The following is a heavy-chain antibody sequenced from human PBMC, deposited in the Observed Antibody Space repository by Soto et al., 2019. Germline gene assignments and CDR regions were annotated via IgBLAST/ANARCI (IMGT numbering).Heavy chain of an antibody. CDR3: DKTIDPHSCVSIRGRGALLDY. CDR1: GFMFSVYG. J-gene: IGHJ4*02. D-gene: IGHD3-3*02. Sequence: QVQLVETGGGVVQPGRSLRLSCAASGFMFSVYGMHWGRQAPGKEPEWVAVISFDGRTEFYADPVKGRFTISRDNHKSTVFLQMNSLSREEVAIYYHDKTIDPHSCVSIRGRGALLDYGGQG. CDR2: ISFDGRTE. V-gene: IGHV3-30*03.